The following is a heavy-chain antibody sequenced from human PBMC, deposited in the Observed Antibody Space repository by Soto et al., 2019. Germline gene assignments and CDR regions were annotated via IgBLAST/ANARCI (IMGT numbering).Heavy chain of an antibody. J-gene: IGHJ6*02. D-gene: IGHD6-13*01. CDR1: GFTFSSYS. CDR2: ISTSSSTI. CDR3: AAAGDPLPYYYYYGMDV. V-gene: IGHV3-48*02. Sequence: GGSLRLSCAASGFTFSSYSMNWVRQAPGKGLEWVSYISTSSSTIYYADSVKGRFTISRDNAKNSLYLQMNSLRDEDTAVYYCAAAGDPLPYYYYYGMDVWGQGTTVTVSS.